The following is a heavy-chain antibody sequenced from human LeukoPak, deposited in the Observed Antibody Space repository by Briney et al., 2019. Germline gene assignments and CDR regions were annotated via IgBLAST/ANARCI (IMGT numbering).Heavy chain of an antibody. CDR3: TRVDDFWSGYGHFGY. J-gene: IGHJ4*02. Sequence: GGSLRLSCTASGFTFGDYAMSWVRQAPGKGLEWVGFIRSKAYGGTTEYAASVKDRFTISRDDSKSIAYLQMNSLKTEDTAVYYCTRVDDFWSGYGHFGYWGQGTLVTVSS. CDR1: GFTFGDYA. V-gene: IGHV3-49*04. CDR2: IRSKAYGGTT. D-gene: IGHD3-3*01.